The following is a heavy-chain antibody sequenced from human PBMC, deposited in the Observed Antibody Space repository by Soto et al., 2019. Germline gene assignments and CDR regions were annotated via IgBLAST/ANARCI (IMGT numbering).Heavy chain of an antibody. V-gene: IGHV1-18*01. CDR2: ISAYNGNT. J-gene: IGHJ5*02. Sequence: GASVKVSCKASGYTFTSYGISWVRQAPGQGLEWMGWISAYNGNTNYAQKLQGRVTMTTDTSTSTAYMELRSLRSDDTAVYYCARDAGYSSSWYFVVPRGDNWFDPWGQGTLVTVSS. D-gene: IGHD6-13*01. CDR1: GYTFTSYG. CDR3: ARDAGYSSSWYFVVPRGDNWFDP.